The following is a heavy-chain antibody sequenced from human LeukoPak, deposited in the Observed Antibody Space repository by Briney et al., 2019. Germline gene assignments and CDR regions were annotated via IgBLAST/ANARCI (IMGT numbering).Heavy chain of an antibody. CDR3: AKHGHSSGWPQVPSDY. CDR1: GFTFSSYA. CDR2: ISGNGDNT. Sequence: GGSLRLSCAASGFTFSSYAMSWVRQAPGKGLEWVSSISGNGDNTYYADSVKGRFTISRDNSKNTLYLQMNSLRADDTAVYYCAKHGHSSGWPQVPSDYWGRGTLVTVSP. V-gene: IGHV3-23*01. D-gene: IGHD6-19*01. J-gene: IGHJ4*02.